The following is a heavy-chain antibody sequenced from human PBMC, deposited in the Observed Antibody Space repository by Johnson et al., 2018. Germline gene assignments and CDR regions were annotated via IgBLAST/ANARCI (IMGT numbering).Heavy chain of an antibody. D-gene: IGHD3-3*01. CDR2: ISWNSGSL. CDR1: GLKLDDYA. Sequence: VQLVQSGGGLVQPGRSVRLSCAASGLKLDDYAMHWVRQAPGKGLQWVSVISWNSGSLGYANSLKGPFIISRDNSKTSLDLQMNSLTPEDTALYYCARGRGGGKYDFWAGYSGKMDVWGKGSTVTFS. CDR3: ARGRGGGKYDFWAGYSGKMDV. V-gene: IGHV3-9*01. J-gene: IGHJ6*03.